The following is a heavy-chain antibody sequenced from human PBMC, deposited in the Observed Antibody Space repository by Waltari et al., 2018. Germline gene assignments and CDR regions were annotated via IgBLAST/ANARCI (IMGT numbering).Heavy chain of an antibody. V-gene: IGHV4-4*02. CDR1: GDSVTHNYW. D-gene: IGHD2-15*01. J-gene: IGHJ4*02. Sequence: QLQLQESGPGLVRPSGTLSLACGVSGDSVTHNYWWSWVRQSPGKGLEWIGQIHGSGRANYNPSFGSRVSVSMDTSNNEFSLKVTSATAADTAIYYCARDRGRGLYLDSWGQGILVTVSP. CDR2: IHGSGRA. CDR3: ARDRGRGLYLDS.